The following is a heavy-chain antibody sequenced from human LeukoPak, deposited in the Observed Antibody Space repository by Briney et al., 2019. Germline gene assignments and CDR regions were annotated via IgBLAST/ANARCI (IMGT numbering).Heavy chain of an antibody. CDR2: INPNSGGT. CDR1: GYTFTGYY. J-gene: IGHJ4*02. CDR3: ARDFWGIAAAGDFDY. V-gene: IGHV1-2*02. D-gene: IGHD6-13*01. Sequence: ASVKVSCNASGYTFTGYYMHWVRQAPGQGLEWMGWINPNSGGTNYAQKFQGRVTMTRDTSISTAYMELSRLRSDDTAVYYCARDFWGIAAAGDFDYWGQGTLVTVSS.